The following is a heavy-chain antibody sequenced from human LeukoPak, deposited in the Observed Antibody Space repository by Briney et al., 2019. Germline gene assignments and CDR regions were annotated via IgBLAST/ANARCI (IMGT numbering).Heavy chain of an antibody. Sequence: SETLSLTCILSGGSISTFYWSWIRQPPGKGLEWIGYIYYSGGTSYNPSLKSRVTISIDTSKNHFSLKLSSVTAADTAVYYCAKDLLIGGSSWYYFFDYWGQGTLVTVSS. D-gene: IGHD6-13*01. J-gene: IGHJ4*02. V-gene: IGHV4-59*01. CDR3: AKDLLIGGSSWYYFFDY. CDR1: GGSISTFY. CDR2: IYYSGGT.